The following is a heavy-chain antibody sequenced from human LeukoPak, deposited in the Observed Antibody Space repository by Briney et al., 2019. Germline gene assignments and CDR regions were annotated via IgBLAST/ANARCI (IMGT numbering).Heavy chain of an antibody. J-gene: IGHJ4*02. D-gene: IGHD5-24*01. CDR2: IIPIFRTT. CDR3: ARSQRAGYNVYYFDS. V-gene: IGHV1-69*05. CDR1: GGSFRSYG. Sequence: ASVKVSCKPSGGSFRSYGVSWVRQAPGQGLEWIGGIIPIFRTTNYEQRFRGRVTITTDESTSSVYMELSSLRSEDTAVYYCARSQRAGYNVYYFDSWGQGTLLTVSS.